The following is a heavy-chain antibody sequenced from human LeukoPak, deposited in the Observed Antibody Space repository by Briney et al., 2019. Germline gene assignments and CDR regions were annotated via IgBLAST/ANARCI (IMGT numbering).Heavy chain of an antibody. CDR1: RFTFSDYW. J-gene: IGHJ1*01. CDR3: AGSSIAAPRHKEYFQH. Sequence: PGGSLRLSCTASRFTFSDYWMHWVRQAPGKGLVWVSQTDTDGTTTNFADSVKGRFTISRDNAKNTLYLQMNNLRAEDTAVYYCAGSSIAAPRHKEYFQHWGQGTLVTVSS. D-gene: IGHD6-6*01. V-gene: IGHV3-74*01. CDR2: TDTDGTTT.